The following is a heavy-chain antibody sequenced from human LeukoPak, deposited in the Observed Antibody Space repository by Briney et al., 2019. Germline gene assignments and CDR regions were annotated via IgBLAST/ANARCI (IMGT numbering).Heavy chain of an antibody. CDR3: AKVNYYDSSGSRGYYFDY. J-gene: IGHJ4*02. CDR2: IRYDGSNK. Sequence: GGSLRLSCAASGFTFSSYGMHWVRQAPGKGLEWVAFIRYDGSNKYYADSVKGRFTISRDNSKNTLYLQMNSLRAEDTAVYYCAKVNYYDSSGSRGYYFDYWGQGTLVTVSS. D-gene: IGHD3-22*01. CDR1: GFTFSSYG. V-gene: IGHV3-30*02.